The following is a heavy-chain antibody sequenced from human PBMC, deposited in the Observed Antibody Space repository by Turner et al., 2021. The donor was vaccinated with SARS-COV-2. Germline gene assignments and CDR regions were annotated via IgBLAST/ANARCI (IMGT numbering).Heavy chain of an antibody. CDR1: GFTFSNYG. D-gene: IGHD6-19*01. Sequence: QLQLVESGVGVVQPGRSLRLSCAASGFTFSNYGMFWVSQAPGKGLEWVALISYDGSNKHYADSVKGRFTISRDNSKNTLFLQMYSLRAEDTAVYYCVKGGSGWSMEFDYWGHGTLVTVSS. V-gene: IGHV3-30*18. CDR2: ISYDGSNK. CDR3: VKGGSGWSMEFDY. J-gene: IGHJ4*01.